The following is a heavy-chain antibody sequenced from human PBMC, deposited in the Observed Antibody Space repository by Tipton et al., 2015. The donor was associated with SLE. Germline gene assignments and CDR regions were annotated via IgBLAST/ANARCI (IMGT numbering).Heavy chain of an antibody. Sequence: TLSLTCTVSGGSISSYYWSWIRQPPGKGLEWIGYIYYSGSTNYNPSLKSRVTISVDTSKNQFSLKLSSVTAADTAVYYCARPTIFGEGYYFDYWGQGTLVTVSS. J-gene: IGHJ4*02. V-gene: IGHV4-59*08. CDR3: ARPTIFGEGYYFDY. CDR2: IYYSGST. CDR1: GGSISSYY. D-gene: IGHD3-3*01.